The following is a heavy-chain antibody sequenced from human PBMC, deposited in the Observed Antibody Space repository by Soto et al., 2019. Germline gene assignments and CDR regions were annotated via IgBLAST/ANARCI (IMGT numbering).Heavy chain of an antibody. CDR3: ARDLIDGVFAY. V-gene: IGHV6-1*01. Sequence: SQTLSLTCAISGDSVSRNSAGWNWIRQSPSRGLEWLGRTYYRSKWYSDYALSVKGRITINPDTSKNQFSLQLNSVTPEDTAVYYCARDLIDGVFAYWGQGTPVTVSS. J-gene: IGHJ4*02. D-gene: IGHD3-3*01. CDR2: TYYRSKWYS. CDR1: GDSVSRNSAG.